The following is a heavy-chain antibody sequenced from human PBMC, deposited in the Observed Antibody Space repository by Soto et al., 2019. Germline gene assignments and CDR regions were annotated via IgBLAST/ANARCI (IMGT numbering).Heavy chain of an antibody. CDR2: MSSRGSYI. D-gene: IGHD4-17*01. Sequence: VQLAESGGGLVKPGGPLRLPCVASGFDFDSYTINWFRPAPGKGLEWVSFMSSRGSYIFYADSVKGRFTISRDNAKSILYLQMNSLRAEDTAVYYCARDLGDYGVYLYYHYSMDVWGQGTTVTVSS. J-gene: IGHJ6*02. CDR1: GFDFDSYT. CDR3: ARDLGDYGVYLYYHYSMDV. V-gene: IGHV3-21*06.